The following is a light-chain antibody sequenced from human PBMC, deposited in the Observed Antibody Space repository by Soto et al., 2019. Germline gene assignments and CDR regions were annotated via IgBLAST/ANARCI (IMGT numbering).Light chain of an antibody. CDR2: DAS. Sequence: IVLTQSPSTLSLSPVERATLCCRASQSVSSSYLAWYQQKPGQAPRLLISDASNRATGIPARFSGSGSGTDSTLTISSLEPEDFAVYYCHQRQYWPPITFGQGTRLEIK. CDR3: HQRQYWPPIT. CDR1: QSVSSSY. J-gene: IGKJ5*01. V-gene: IGKV3-11*01.